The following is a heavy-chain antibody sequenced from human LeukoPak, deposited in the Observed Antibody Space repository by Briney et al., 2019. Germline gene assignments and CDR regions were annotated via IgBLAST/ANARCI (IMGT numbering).Heavy chain of an antibody. V-gene: IGHV4-4*02. CDR3: ARSGFGATNIYSYFDY. Sequence: SETLSLTCAVSDGSISSSNWWSWVRQPPGKGLERIGEINHSGSTNYNPSLKSRVTISVDTSKNQFSLKLSPVTAVDTAVYYCARSGFGATNIYSYFDYWGQGTLVTVSS. J-gene: IGHJ4*02. D-gene: IGHD1-26*01. CDR2: INHSGST. CDR1: DGSISSSNW.